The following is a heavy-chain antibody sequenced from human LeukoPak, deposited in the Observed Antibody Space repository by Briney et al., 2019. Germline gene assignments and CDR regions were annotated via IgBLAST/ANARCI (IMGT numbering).Heavy chain of an antibody. D-gene: IGHD2-2*02. CDR1: GGSFSRNA. Sequence: AVKVSCKASGGSFSRNAISWVRQAPGQGVEWMGRFIPMVRVATYAQKFKGRVTITEDRSTSTAYMELSSLTSEDTAVYYCARIQAVGVPVAIDAYYSYGMDVWGQGTAVSVS. CDR3: ARIQAVGVPVAIDAYYSYGMDV. J-gene: IGHJ6*02. V-gene: IGHV1-69*04. CDR2: FIPMVRVA.